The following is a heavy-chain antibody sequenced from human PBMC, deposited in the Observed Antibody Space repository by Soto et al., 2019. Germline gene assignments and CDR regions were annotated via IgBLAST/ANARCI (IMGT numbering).Heavy chain of an antibody. V-gene: IGHV4-30-4*01. J-gene: IGHJ4*02. CDR1: GGSISSGNYY. CDR3: ARVPDY. CDR2: ISYSGTT. Sequence: SETLSLTCTVSGGSISSGNYYWSWIRQPPGKGLEWIGFISYSGTTHYSASLRSRVTISVDTSKNQFSLKLSSVTAADTAVYYCARVPDYWGQGTLVTVSS.